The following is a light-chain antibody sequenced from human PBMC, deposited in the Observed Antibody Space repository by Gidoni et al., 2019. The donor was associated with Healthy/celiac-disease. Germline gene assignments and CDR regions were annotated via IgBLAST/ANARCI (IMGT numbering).Light chain of an antibody. Sequence: SYELTQPPSVSVSPGQTASITCSGDKLGDKYACWYQQKPGQSPVLVIYQDSKRPSGIPERFSGSNSGNTATLTISGTQAMEEADYYCQAWDSSTVEVFGGGTKLTVL. CDR2: QDS. J-gene: IGLJ2*01. CDR1: KLGDKY. CDR3: QAWDSSTVEV. V-gene: IGLV3-1*01.